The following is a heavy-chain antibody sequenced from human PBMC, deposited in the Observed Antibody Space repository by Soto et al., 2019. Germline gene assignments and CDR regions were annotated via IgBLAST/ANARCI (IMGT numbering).Heavy chain of an antibody. J-gene: IGHJ4*02. Sequence: EVQLLESGGGLVQPGGSLRLSCAASGFTFSSYAMSWVRQAPGKGLEWVSAISGSGGSTYYADSVKGRFTISRDNSKNTLYLQMNILRAEDTAVYYCAKRGHYDSSGYYAPIDYWGQGTLVTVSS. CDR3: AKRGHYDSSGYYAPIDY. D-gene: IGHD3-22*01. V-gene: IGHV3-23*01. CDR1: GFTFSSYA. CDR2: ISGSGGST.